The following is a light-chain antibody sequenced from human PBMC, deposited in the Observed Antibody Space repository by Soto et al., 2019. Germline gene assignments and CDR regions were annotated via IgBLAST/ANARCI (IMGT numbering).Light chain of an antibody. CDR3: QQYGRP. J-gene: IGKJ4*01. V-gene: IGKV3-20*01. Sequence: EIVLTQSPGTLSLSPGERATLSCRASQSVSRSYLAWYQQKPGQAPRLLIYGASSRATGIPDRFSGSGSGTDFTLTISRLEPEDFAVYYCQQYGRPCGGGTKVEIK. CDR1: QSVSRSY. CDR2: GAS.